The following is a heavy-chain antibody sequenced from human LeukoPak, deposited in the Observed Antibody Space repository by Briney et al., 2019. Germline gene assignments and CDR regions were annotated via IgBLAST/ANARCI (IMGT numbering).Heavy chain of an antibody. V-gene: IGHV3-33*01. Sequence: GGSLRLSCAASGFTFSSYGMHWVRQAPGKGLEWVAVIWYDGSNKYYADSVKGRFTISRDNAKNSLYLQMNSLRDEDTAVYYCARARYYYDSSGSYFDYWGQGTLVTVSS. CDR1: GFTFSSYG. CDR2: IWYDGSNK. D-gene: IGHD3-22*01. CDR3: ARARYYYDSSGSYFDY. J-gene: IGHJ4*02.